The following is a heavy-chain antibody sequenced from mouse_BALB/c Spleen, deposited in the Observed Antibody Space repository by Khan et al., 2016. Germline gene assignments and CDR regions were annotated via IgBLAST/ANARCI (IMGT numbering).Heavy chain of an antibody. CDR3: ARNSNWSFDV. V-gene: IGHV1S56*01. D-gene: IGHD2-5*01. CDR1: GYTFTSYY. CDR2: IYPGNVNT. J-gene: IGHJ1*01. Sequence: QVQLQQSRPELVKPGASVRISCKASGYTFTSYYIDWVKQRPGQGLEWIGWIYPGNVNTKYNEKFKGKATLTADKSSSTAYMQLSSLTSEDSAVYFCARNSNWSFDVWGAGTTVTVSS.